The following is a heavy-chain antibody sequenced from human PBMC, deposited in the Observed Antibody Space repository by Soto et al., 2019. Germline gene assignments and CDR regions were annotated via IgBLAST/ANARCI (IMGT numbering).Heavy chain of an antibody. J-gene: IGHJ4*02. CDR1: GFTFSSYS. CDR3: ARGYDFWSGYYLDY. V-gene: IGHV3-21*01. D-gene: IGHD3-3*01. CDR2: ISSSSSYI. Sequence: GGSLRLSCAASGFTFSSYSMNWVRQAPGKGLEWVSSISSSSSYIYYADSVKGRFTISRDNAKNSLYLQMNSLRAEDTAXXYCARGYDFWSGYYLDYWGQGTLVTVSS.